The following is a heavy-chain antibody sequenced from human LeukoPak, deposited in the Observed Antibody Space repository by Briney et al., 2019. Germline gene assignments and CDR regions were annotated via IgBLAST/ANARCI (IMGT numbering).Heavy chain of an antibody. V-gene: IGHV3-53*01. D-gene: IGHD2-8*01. J-gene: IGHJ6*02. Sequence: GGSLRLSCAASGFTVSSNYMSWVRQAPGKGLEWVSVIYSGGSTYYADSVKGRFTTSRDNSKNTLYLQMNSLRAEDTAVYYCARDLDVVMVYGIPSPYGMDVWGQGTTVAVSS. CDR1: GFTVSSNY. CDR3: ARDLDVVMVYGIPSPYGMDV. CDR2: IYSGGST.